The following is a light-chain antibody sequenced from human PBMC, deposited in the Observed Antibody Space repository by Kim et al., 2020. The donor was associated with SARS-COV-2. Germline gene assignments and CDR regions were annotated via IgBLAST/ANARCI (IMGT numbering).Light chain of an antibody. J-gene: IGKJ1*01. Sequence: DIQMTQSPSSLSASRGDRVTITCRASQDISNYLAWFQLKPGKAPKLLIYAASALQPGVPSRFSGSGSGTDFTLTVTSLQPEDVATYYGQKCDSAPWTFGQGTKVDIK. V-gene: IGKV1-27*01. CDR1: QDISNY. CDR3: QKCDSAPWT. CDR2: AAS.